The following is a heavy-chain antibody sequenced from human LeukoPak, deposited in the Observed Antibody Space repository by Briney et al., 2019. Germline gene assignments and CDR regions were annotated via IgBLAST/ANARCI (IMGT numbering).Heavy chain of an antibody. D-gene: IGHD2-15*01. V-gene: IGHV3-74*01. J-gene: IGHJ4*02. CDR1: GFTFSSNW. Sequence: GGSLRLSCAASGFTFSSNWMHWVRQAPGKGLVWVSRIDEDGSTTNYADSVKGRSTIFRDNAKNTLYLQMNSLRAEDTAVYYCARQYCSGGDCYFFDWGQGTLVTVSS. CDR3: ARQYCSGGDCYFFD. CDR2: IDEDGSTT.